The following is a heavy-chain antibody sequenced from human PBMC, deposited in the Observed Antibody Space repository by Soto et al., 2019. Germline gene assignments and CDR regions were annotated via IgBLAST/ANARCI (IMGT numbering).Heavy chain of an antibody. CDR2: IYHSGST. J-gene: IGHJ4*02. CDR1: SGSISSSNW. Sequence: PSETLSLTCAVSSGSISSSNWWSWVRQPPGKGLEWIGEIYHSGSTNYNPSLKSRVTISVDKSKNQFSLKLSSVTAADTAVYYCARVSGSGSRPPTYFDYWGQGTLVTVSS. D-gene: IGHD3-10*01. CDR3: ARVSGSGSRPPTYFDY. V-gene: IGHV4-4*02.